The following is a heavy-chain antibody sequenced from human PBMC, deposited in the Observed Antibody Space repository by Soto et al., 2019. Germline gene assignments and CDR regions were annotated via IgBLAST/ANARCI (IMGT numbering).Heavy chain of an antibody. CDR3: ARARWYDAFDV. V-gene: IGHV4-38-2*01. D-gene: IGHD2-15*01. Sequence: SETLSLTCAVSGFFISSGNYWGWIRKPPGKGLEGIGSIFHGGNTYYNPSLKSRVTISVAMSKNQFSLNLNSVTAADTAVYYCARARWYDAFDVWGQGTVVTVSS. CDR1: GFFISSGNY. J-gene: IGHJ3*01. CDR2: IFHGGNT.